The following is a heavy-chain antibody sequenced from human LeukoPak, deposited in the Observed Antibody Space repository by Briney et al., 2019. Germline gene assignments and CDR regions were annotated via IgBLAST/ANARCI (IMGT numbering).Heavy chain of an antibody. Sequence: PSETLSLTCTVSGVSISSTSYYWSWIRQPPGKGLEWIGYIYYSGSTYYGPSLKSRVTMSVDTSNNQFSLKLTSVTAADTAIYYCYGSGIWGQGTLVTVSS. J-gene: IGHJ4*02. D-gene: IGHD3-10*01. V-gene: IGHV4-30-4*01. CDR1: GVSISSTSYY. CDR3: YGSGI. CDR2: IYYSGST.